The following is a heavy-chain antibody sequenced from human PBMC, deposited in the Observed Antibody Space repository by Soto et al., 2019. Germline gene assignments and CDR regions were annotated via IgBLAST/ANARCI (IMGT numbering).Heavy chain of an antibody. D-gene: IGHD6-13*01. CDR1: GFTLRSYG. Sequence: PGGSLRLSCVASGFTLRSYGMHWVRQAPGKGLEWVALIWYDGDNKKYADSVKGRFTISRDYSKNTLNLQMNSLKVEDTAVYYCAREVGVPGAGGRNYYYYGMDVWGQGTTVTSP. CDR3: AREVGVPGAGGRNYYYYGMDV. V-gene: IGHV3-33*01. CDR2: IWYDGDNK. J-gene: IGHJ6*02.